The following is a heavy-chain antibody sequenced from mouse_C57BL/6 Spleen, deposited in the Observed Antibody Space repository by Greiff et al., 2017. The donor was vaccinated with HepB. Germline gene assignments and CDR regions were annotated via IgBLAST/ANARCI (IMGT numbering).Heavy chain of an antibody. J-gene: IGHJ3*01. CDR2: INPSSGYT. CDR1: GSTFTSYT. D-gene: IGHD2-4*01. V-gene: IGHV1-4*01. Sequence: RGASVKMSCKASGSTFTSYTMHWVKQRPGQGLEWIGYINPSSGYTKYYQKFKDQATLTADKSSSTAYMQLSSLTSEDSAVYYCARDYDYDGSWFAYWGQGTLVTVSA. CDR3: ARDYDYDGSWFAY.